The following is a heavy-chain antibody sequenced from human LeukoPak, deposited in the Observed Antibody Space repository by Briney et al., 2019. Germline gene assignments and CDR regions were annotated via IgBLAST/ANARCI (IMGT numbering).Heavy chain of an antibody. V-gene: IGHV3-30*18. J-gene: IGHJ2*01. CDR3: AKDADTATIIYWYFDL. D-gene: IGHD5-18*01. CDR1: GFTLSSFG. Sequence: PGRSLRLSCTASGFTLSSFGMHWVRQAQGKGLEWVAVITDDGGNTYYADSVKGRFTISRDNSKNTLYLQLNSLRTEDTAVYYCAKDADTATIIYWYFDLWGRGTLVTVSS. CDR2: ITDDGGNT.